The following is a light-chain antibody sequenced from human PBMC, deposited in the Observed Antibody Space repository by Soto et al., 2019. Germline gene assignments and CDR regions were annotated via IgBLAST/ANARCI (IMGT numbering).Light chain of an antibody. Sequence: DNVLTQSPDTLSLSPGERATLSCRASQSVSSGFFAWYQQRPDQAPRLLIYGASIRATGVPDRFSGSGSGADFTLVISRLEPEDFAMYYCQQYANSPVTFGGGTKVEI. CDR1: QSVSSGF. J-gene: IGKJ4*01. V-gene: IGKV3-20*01. CDR3: QQYANSPVT. CDR2: GAS.